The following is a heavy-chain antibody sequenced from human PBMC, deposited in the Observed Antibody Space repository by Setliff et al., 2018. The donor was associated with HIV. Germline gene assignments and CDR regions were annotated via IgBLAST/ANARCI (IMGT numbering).Heavy chain of an antibody. Sequence: ASVKVSCKASGYSLTSYSINWVRQAPGQGPEWMGWINTNTGNPTYAQGFTGRFVLSLDTSVSTAYLQITSLKAEDTAVYYCARGASSSAVYYYYYYMDVWGKGTTVTVSS. CDR2: INTNTGNP. D-gene: IGHD6-6*01. CDR3: ARGASSSAVYYYYYYMDV. J-gene: IGHJ6*03. CDR1: GYSLTSYS. V-gene: IGHV7-4-1*02.